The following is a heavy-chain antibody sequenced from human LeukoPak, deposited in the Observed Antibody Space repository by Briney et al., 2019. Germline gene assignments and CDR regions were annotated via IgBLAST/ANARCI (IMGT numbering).Heavy chain of an antibody. V-gene: IGHV3-23*01. D-gene: IGHD6-13*01. J-gene: IGHJ4*02. CDR2: ISGSGGST. CDR3: AKEAYSSSWTHYFDY. Sequence: QSGGSLRLSCAASGFTFSSYAMSWVRQAPGKGLEWVSAISGSGGSTYYADSVKGRFTISSDNSRSTLYLQMNSLRAEDTAVYFCAKEAYSSSWTHYFDYWGQGTLVTVSS. CDR1: GFTFSSYA.